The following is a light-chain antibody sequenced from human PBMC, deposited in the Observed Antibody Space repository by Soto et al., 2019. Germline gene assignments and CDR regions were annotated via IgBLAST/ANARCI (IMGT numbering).Light chain of an antibody. Sequence: DIQMTQSPSSVSASVGDRVTITCRASQGISNWLAWSQQKPGKAPKLLIYGASSLQSEVPSRFSGSGSGTDFALTFSSLQPEDFATYYCQQTNSFPLPVGQGTRLEIK. CDR3: QQTNSFPLP. J-gene: IGKJ5*01. CDR1: QGISNW. V-gene: IGKV1D-12*01. CDR2: GAS.